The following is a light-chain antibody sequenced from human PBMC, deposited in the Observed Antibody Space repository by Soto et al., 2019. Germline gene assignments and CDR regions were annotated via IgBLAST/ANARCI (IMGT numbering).Light chain of an antibody. Sequence: EIVLTQSPGTLSLSPGERATLSCRASQSVSSSYLAWYQQKPGQAPRLLIYGASSRATGIPDRFSGSGSGTDFTLTISRLEPEGFAVDYCQQYGSSRTFGQGTKVEIK. CDR1: QSVSSSY. CDR3: QQYGSSRT. CDR2: GAS. V-gene: IGKV3-20*01. J-gene: IGKJ1*01.